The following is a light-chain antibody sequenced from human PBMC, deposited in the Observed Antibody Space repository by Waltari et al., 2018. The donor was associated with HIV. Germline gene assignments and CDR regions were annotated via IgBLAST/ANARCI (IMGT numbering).Light chain of an antibody. CDR2: AAS. V-gene: IGKV1-27*01. CDR1: QGIGSD. CDR3: QRYDRAPYT. J-gene: IGKJ2*01. Sequence: DVQMTQSPSSLSASVGDRVAITCRASQGIGSDLAWYQQKPGKVPKLLIYAASTLQSGVPSRFSGSGSGTDFTLTITNLQTEDFSFYYCQRYDRAPYTFGPGTRLELK.